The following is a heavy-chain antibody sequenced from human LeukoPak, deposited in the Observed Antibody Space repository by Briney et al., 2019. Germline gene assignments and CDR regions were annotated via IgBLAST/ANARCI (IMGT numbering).Heavy chain of an antibody. Sequence: SQTLSLTCAISGDSVSSNSAAWNWIRLSPSRGLEWLGRTYYRSKWSNGYAVSVKSRISINADTSKNQFSMHLNSVTPEDAAMYFCARGVSGSGFDYWGQGTLVTVSS. CDR3: ARGVSGSGFDY. CDR2: TYYRSKWSN. V-gene: IGHV6-1*01. CDR1: GDSVSSNSAA. D-gene: IGHD3-10*01. J-gene: IGHJ4*02.